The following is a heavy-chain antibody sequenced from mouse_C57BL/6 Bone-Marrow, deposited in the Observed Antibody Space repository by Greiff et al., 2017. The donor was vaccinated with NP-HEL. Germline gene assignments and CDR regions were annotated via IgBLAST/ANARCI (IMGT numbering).Heavy chain of an antibody. J-gene: IGHJ3*01. V-gene: IGHV1-64*01. CDR2: IHPNSGST. D-gene: IGHD1-1*01. Sequence: QVQLQQPGAELVKPGASVKLSCKASGYTFTSYWMHWVKQRPGQGLEWIGMIHPNSGSTNYNEKFKSKATLTVDKSSSTAYMQLSSLRSEDSAVYYCAREDYYYGSSFAYWGQGTLVTVSA. CDR3: AREDYYYGSSFAY. CDR1: GYTFTSYW.